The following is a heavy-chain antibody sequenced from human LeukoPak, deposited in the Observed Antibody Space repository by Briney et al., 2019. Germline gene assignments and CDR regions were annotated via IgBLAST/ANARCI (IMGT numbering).Heavy chain of an antibody. V-gene: IGHV3-33*01. CDR1: GVMFSSYG. D-gene: IGHD2-2*01. CDR3: ARAQYAGLYNYYGMDV. J-gene: IGHJ6*02. CDR2: ISYDGSNT. Sequence: GGSLRLSCAASGVMFSSYGMHWVRQAPGKGLEWLTVISYDGSNTYYADSVKGRFTISRDNSKNTLYLQMNSLGVEDRAVYYCARAQYAGLYNYYGMDVWGQGTTVTVSS.